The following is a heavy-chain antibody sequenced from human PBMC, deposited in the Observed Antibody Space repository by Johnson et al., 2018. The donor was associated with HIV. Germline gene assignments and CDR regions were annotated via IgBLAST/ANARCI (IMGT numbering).Heavy chain of an antibody. V-gene: IGHV3-33*06. CDR3: AKCIGGTSLFDVFDI. CDR2: LGYDGSTK. J-gene: IGHJ3*02. Sequence: QVQLVESGGGVVQPGRSLRLSCAASGFTLSSHGMHWVRQAPGKGLEWVAVLGYDGSTKYYADSVKGRFTISRDTSKNTLYLQLNSLRTEDTAVYYCAKCIGGTSLFDVFDIWGQGTRVTVSS. CDR1: GFTLSSHG. D-gene: IGHD3-16*01.